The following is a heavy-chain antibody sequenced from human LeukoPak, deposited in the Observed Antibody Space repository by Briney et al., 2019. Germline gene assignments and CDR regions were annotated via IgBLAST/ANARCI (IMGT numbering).Heavy chain of an antibody. CDR1: GFTFSSYS. CDR2: ISSSSSYI. J-gene: IGHJ4*02. D-gene: IGHD6-13*01. CDR3: ARDTHSGSSWYPFDY. Sequence: GGSLRLSCAASGFTFSSYSMNWVRQAPGKGLEWVSSISSSSSYIYYADSVKGRFTISRDNAKNSPYLQMNSLRAEDTAVYYCARDTHSGSSWYPFDYWGQGTLVTVSS. V-gene: IGHV3-21*01.